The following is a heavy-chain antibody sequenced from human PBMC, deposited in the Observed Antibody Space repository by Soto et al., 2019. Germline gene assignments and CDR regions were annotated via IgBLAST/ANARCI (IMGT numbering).Heavy chain of an antibody. Sequence: QVQLVQSGSEVKKPGSSVKVSCKASGGSFSSNPISWVRQAPGQGLEWMAGIIPIFATVHYAQKFQGRVTITADESTSTAYMELTSLSSKDTAVYFCARGGRGYSSAPRYYFDYWGQGTLVTVSS. D-gene: IGHD5-18*01. J-gene: IGHJ4*02. CDR1: GGSFSSNP. CDR3: ARGGRGYSSAPRYYFDY. V-gene: IGHV1-69*01. CDR2: IIPIFATV.